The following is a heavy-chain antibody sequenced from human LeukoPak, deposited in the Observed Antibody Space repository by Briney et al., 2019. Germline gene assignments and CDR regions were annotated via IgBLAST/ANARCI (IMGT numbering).Heavy chain of an antibody. CDR2: IYYSGST. V-gene: IGHV4-59*06. Sequence: SETLSLTCTVSGGSISSYYWSWIRQHPGKGLEWIGYIYYSGSTYYNPSLKSRVTISVDTSKNQFSLKLSSVTAADTAVYYCARGADYGDYGSMGYWGQGTLVTVSS. J-gene: IGHJ4*02. CDR3: ARGADYGDYGSMGY. D-gene: IGHD4-17*01. CDR1: GGSISSYY.